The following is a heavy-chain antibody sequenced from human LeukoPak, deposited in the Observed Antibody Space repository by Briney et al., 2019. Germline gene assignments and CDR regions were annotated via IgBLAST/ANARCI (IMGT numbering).Heavy chain of an antibody. Sequence: GGSLRLSCAASGFTFSSYWMHWVRQAPGKGLVWVSRINSDGSSTSYADSVKGRFTISRDNAKNTLYLQMNSLRAEDTAVYYCARGVPLIEWELLGIDYWGQGTLVTVSS. CDR1: GFTFSSYW. CDR3: ARGVPLIEWELLGIDY. CDR2: INSDGSST. V-gene: IGHV3-74*01. D-gene: IGHD1-26*01. J-gene: IGHJ4*02.